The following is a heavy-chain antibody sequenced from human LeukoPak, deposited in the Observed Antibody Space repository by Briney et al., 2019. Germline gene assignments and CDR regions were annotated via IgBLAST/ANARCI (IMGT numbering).Heavy chain of an antibody. CDR3: RTGSRGYYFDY. Sequence: GGSLRLSCAASGFTFSDYYMSWIRQAPGKGLEWVSYISSSGGTIYYADSVKGRFTISRDNAKNSLYLQMNSLRAEDTAVYYCRTGSRGYYFDYWGQGTLVTVSS. CDR2: ISSSGGTI. V-gene: IGHV3-11*01. CDR1: GFTFSDYY. J-gene: IGHJ4*02. D-gene: IGHD1-1*01.